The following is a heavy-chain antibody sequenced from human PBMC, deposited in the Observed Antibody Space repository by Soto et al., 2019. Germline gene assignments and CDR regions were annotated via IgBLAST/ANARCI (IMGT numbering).Heavy chain of an antibody. CDR2: IWYDGSNK. CDR3: ARDNYYDSSGYLDY. J-gene: IGHJ4*02. D-gene: IGHD3-22*01. Sequence: PGGSLRLSCAASGFTFSSYGMHWVRQAPGKGLEWVAVIWYDGSNKYYADSVKGRFTISRDNSKNTLYLQMNSLRAEDTAVYYCARDNYYDSSGYLDYWGQGTLVTAPQ. CDR1: GFTFSSYG. V-gene: IGHV3-33*01.